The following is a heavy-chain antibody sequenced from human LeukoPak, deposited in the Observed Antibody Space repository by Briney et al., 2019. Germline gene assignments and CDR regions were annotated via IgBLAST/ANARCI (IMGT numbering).Heavy chain of an antibody. D-gene: IGHD3-10*01. CDR1: GFTFSSYW. CDR2: ITQDGSEK. V-gene: IGHV3-7*01. J-gene: IGHJ6*03. CDR3: ARAQLLWFGESEYMDV. Sequence: GGSLRLSCAASGFTFSSYWMSWVRAARGKGLGWVANITQDGSEKYYVDSVKGRFTISRDNAKNSLYLQMTSLRAEDTAAYYCARAQLLWFGESEYMDVWGKGTTVTISS.